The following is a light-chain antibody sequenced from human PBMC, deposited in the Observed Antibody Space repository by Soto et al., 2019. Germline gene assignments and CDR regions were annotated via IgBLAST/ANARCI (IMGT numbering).Light chain of an antibody. Sequence: ETVLTQSPATLSLSPGQRATFSCRASQSVGSYLAWYQQKPGQAPRLLIYDASNRATGIPARFSGSGSGTDFTLTITSLEPEDFAVYFCQQRTDWPLTFGGGTKLAI. J-gene: IGKJ4*01. CDR1: QSVGSY. CDR3: QQRTDWPLT. V-gene: IGKV3-11*01. CDR2: DAS.